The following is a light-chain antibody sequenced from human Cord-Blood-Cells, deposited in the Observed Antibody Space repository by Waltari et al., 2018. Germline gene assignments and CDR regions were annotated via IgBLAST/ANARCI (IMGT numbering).Light chain of an antibody. CDR1: TSDVGGYNY. CDR3: SSYTSSSTLV. CDR2: DVS. V-gene: IGLV2-14*01. J-gene: IGLJ1*01. Sequence: QSALTQPASVSGSPGQSLTISCTGTTSDVGGYNYISWYQQHPGKAPKIMIYDVSTRPSGVSNRFSGSKSGNTASLTISGLQAEDEADYYCSSYTSSSTLVFGTGTKFTVL.